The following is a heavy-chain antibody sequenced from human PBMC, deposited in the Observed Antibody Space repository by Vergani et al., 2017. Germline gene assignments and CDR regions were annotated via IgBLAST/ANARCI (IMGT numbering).Heavy chain of an antibody. CDR1: GVSISSSSYY. Sequence: QLQLQESGPGLVKPSETLSLTCTVSGVSISSSSYYWGWIRQPPGKGLEWIGSIYYSGSTYYNPSLKSRVTISVDTSKNQFSLKLSSVTAADTAVYYCARPYSSSWYGNWFDPWGQGTLVTVSS. CDR2: IYYSGST. J-gene: IGHJ5*02. D-gene: IGHD6-13*01. V-gene: IGHV4-39*01. CDR3: ARPYSSSWYGNWFDP.